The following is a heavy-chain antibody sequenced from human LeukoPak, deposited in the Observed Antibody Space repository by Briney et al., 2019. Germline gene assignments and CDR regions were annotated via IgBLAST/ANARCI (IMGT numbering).Heavy chain of an antibody. J-gene: IGHJ6*03. CDR3: ATSSSSVGDYYYYMDV. D-gene: IGHD6-6*01. CDR1: GFTFSSYE. Sequence: GGSLRLSCAASGFTFSSYEMNWVRQAPGKGLEWVSCISSSGSTIYYADSVKGRFTISRDNAKNSLYLQMNSLRAEDTAVYYCATSSSSVGDYYYYMDVWGKGTTVTVSS. V-gene: IGHV3-48*03. CDR2: ISSSGSTI.